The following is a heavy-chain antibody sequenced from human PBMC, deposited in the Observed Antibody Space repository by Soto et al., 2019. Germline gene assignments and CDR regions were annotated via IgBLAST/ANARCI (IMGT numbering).Heavy chain of an antibody. J-gene: IGHJ4*02. V-gene: IGHV1-58*02. Sequence: QMQLVQSGPEVKKPGTSVKVSCKASGFTFTSSAMQWVRQARGQRLEWIGWIVVGSGNTNYAQKFQERVTITRDMSTSTAYMELSSLRSEDTAVYYCHYYYGSGSYYPLDYWGQGTLVTVSS. CDR3: HYYYGSGSYYPLDY. D-gene: IGHD3-10*01. CDR1: GFTFTSSA. CDR2: IVVGSGNT.